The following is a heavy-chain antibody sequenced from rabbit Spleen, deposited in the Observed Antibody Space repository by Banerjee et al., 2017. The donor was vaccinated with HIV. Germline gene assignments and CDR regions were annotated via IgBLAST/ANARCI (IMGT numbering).Heavy chain of an antibody. D-gene: IGHD8-1*01. CDR3: ARDSGSSFSTYGMDL. J-gene: IGHJ6*01. V-gene: IGHV1S45*01. Sequence: QEQLEESGGGLVKPEGSLTLTCKASGFSFSGTDVMCWVRQAPGKGLEWIACISGGSGRTWYASWAKGRSTISRISSTTVTLQMTSLTAADTATYFCARDSGSSFSTYGMDLWGPCPLVTVS. CDR1: GFSFSGTDV. CDR2: ISGGSGRT.